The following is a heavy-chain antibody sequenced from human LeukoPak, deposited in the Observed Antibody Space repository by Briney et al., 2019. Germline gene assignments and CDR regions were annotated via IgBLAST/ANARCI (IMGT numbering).Heavy chain of an antibody. J-gene: IGHJ3*02. V-gene: IGHV3-21*01. Sequence: GGSLRLSCAASGFTFSSYSMNWVRQAPGKGLEWVSSISSSSYIYYADSVKGRFTISRDNAKNSLYLQMNSLRAEDTAVYYCARAGARIGEDLDAFDIWGQGTMVTVSS. CDR3: ARAGARIGEDLDAFDI. D-gene: IGHD3-10*01. CDR2: ISSSSYI. CDR1: GFTFSSYS.